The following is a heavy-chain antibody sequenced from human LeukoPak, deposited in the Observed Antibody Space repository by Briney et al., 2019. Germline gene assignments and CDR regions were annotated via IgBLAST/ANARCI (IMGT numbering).Heavy chain of an antibody. Sequence: PGGSLRLSCAASGFAFSDFYMTWIRQAPGKGLEWVSYISSSSSAIYYADSVRGRFTISRDNAKNSLYLQMNSLRAEDTALYYCASDIGVWGTYRRGAFDYWGQGILVTVSS. V-gene: IGHV3-11*01. J-gene: IGHJ4*02. CDR1: GFAFSDFY. CDR3: ASDIGVWGTYRRGAFDY. CDR2: ISSSSSAI. D-gene: IGHD3-16*02.